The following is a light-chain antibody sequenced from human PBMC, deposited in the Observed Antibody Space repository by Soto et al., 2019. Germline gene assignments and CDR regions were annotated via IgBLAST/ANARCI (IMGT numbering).Light chain of an antibody. CDR1: NSDVGGYNY. Sequence: QSALTQPASVSGSPGQSITISCTGTNSDVGGYNYVSWYQQRPGKAPKLMIYDVSNRPSGVSNRFSGSKSGNTASLTISGLQAEDEADYYCSSYTTSSTYVFGTGTKLTV. CDR2: DVS. V-gene: IGLV2-14*01. J-gene: IGLJ1*01. CDR3: SSYTTSSTYV.